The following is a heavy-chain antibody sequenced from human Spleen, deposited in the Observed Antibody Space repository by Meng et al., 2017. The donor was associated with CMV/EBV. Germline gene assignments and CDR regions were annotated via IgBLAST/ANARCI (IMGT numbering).Heavy chain of an antibody. J-gene: IGHJ6*02. CDR3: ARGRDTAMVNVYYYGMDV. CDR2: INHSGST. Sequence: SETLSLTCAVYGGSFSGYYWSWIRQPPGKGLEWIGEINHSGSTNYNPSLKSRVTISVDTSKNQFSLKLSSVTAADTAVYYCARGRDTAMVNVYYYGMDVWGQGTTVTVSS. D-gene: IGHD5-18*01. V-gene: IGHV4-34*01. CDR1: GGSFSGYY.